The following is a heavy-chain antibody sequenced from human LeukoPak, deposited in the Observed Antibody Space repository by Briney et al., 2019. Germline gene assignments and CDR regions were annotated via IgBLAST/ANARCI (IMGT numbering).Heavy chain of an antibody. CDR3: ARVVAGIAVD. J-gene: IGHJ4*02. V-gene: IGHV4-39*07. Sequence: PSETLSLTCTVSGGSISSSSYYWGWIRQPPGKGLEWIGSIYYSGSTYYNPSLKSRVTISVDTSKNQFSLKLSSVTTADTAVYYCARVVAGIAVDWGQGTLVTVSS. D-gene: IGHD6-19*01. CDR2: IYYSGST. CDR1: GGSISSSSYY.